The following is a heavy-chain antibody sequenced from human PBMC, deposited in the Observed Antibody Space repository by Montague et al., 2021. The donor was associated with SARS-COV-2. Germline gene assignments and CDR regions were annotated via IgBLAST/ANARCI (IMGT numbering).Heavy chain of an antibody. D-gene: IGHD4-23*01. V-gene: IGHV4-59*01. J-gene: IGHJ3*02. CDR2: IYYSGST. CDR1: GASISSYY. Sequence: SETLSLTCTVSGASISSYYWSWIRQPPGKGLEWIGYIYYSGSTSYNPSLKSRVTISVDTSKNQFSLKLSSVTAADTAVYYCARWGLYGGNPGDGAFDIWGQGTMVTVSS. CDR3: ARWGLYGGNPGDGAFDI.